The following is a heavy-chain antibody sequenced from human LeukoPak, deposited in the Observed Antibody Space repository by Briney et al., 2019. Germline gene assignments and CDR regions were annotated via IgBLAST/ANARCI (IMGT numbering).Heavy chain of an antibody. CDR1: GFTFSNAW. CDR2: IKSKTDGGTT. Sequence: GGSLRPSCAASGFTFSNAWMSWVRQAPGKGLEWVGRIKSKTDGGTTDYAAPVKGRFTISRDNSKNTLYLQMNSLRAEDTAIYYCAKEERYCSSISCYNDYWGQGTLVTVSS. V-gene: IGHV3-15*01. D-gene: IGHD2-2*02. CDR3: AKEERYCSSISCYNDY. J-gene: IGHJ4*02.